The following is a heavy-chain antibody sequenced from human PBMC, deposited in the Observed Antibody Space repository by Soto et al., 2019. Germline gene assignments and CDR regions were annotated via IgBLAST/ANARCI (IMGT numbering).Heavy chain of an antibody. V-gene: IGHV4-59*01. CDR1: GGSISSYY. J-gene: IGHJ3*02. CDR3: ARGLISGYYLYDAFDI. D-gene: IGHD3-22*01. CDR2: IYYSGST. Sequence: SEPLSLTFTDSGGSISSYYWSWIRQPPGKGLEWIGYIYYSGSTNYNPSLKSRVTISVDSSKNQFSLKLSSVTASDTAVYYCARGLISGYYLYDAFDIWGQGTMVT.